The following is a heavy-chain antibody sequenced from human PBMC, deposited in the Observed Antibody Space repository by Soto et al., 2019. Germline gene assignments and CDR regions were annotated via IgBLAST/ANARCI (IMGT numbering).Heavy chain of an antibody. CDR3: ARTKCSGGSSYSWSLDH. J-gene: IGHJ4*02. Sequence: SETLSLTCTVSGGSITTGGYYWSWIRQLPGKGLEWIGHRYYSESTYYNPSLKSRVSISLDTSKNQFSLKLSFVTAADTAMYYCARTKCSGGSSYSWSLDHWGQGTPVTVSS. V-gene: IGHV4-31*03. CDR2: RYYSEST. CDR1: GGSITTGGYY. D-gene: IGHD2-15*01.